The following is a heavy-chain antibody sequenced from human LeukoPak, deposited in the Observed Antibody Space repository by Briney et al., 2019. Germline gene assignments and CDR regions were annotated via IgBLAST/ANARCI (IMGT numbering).Heavy chain of an antibody. V-gene: IGHV3-23*01. J-gene: IGHJ3*02. CDR1: GFTFSSYA. Sequence: GGSLRLSCAASGFTFSSYAMSWVRQAPGKGLEWVSAISGSGGSTYYADSVKGRFTISRDNSKNSLYLQMNSLRAEDTAVYYCARDDSHDFWSPSLAFDIWGQGTMVTVSS. CDR3: ARDDSHDFWSPSLAFDI. CDR2: ISGSGGST. D-gene: IGHD3-3*01.